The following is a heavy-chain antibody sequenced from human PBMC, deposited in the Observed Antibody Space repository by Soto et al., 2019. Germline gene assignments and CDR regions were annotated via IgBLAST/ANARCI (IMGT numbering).Heavy chain of an antibody. Sequence: GGSLRLSCAASGFTVSSNYMSWVRQAPGKGLEWVSVIYSGGSTYYADSVKGRFTISRDNSKNTLYLQMNSLRAEDTAVYYCARDPRGDYYYYGMDVWGQGTTVTVSS. CDR3: ARDPRGDYYYYGMDV. CDR2: IYSGGST. D-gene: IGHD3-16*01. V-gene: IGHV3-53*01. CDR1: GFTVSSNY. J-gene: IGHJ6*02.